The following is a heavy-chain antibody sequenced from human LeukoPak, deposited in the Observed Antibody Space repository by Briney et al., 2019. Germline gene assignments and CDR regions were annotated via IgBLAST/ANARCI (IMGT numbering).Heavy chain of an antibody. CDR1: GFTFSSYA. Sequence: GGSLRLSCAASGFTFSSYAMSWVRQAPGKGLEWVSTISGSGGYTYYADSVKGRFTISRDNSKNTLYLQMNSLRAEDTAVYYCAKAGRYYGAESYYNPPHYYYYMDVWGKGTTVTVSS. D-gene: IGHD3-10*01. V-gene: IGHV3-23*01. CDR3: AKAGRYYGAESYYNPPHYYYYMDV. J-gene: IGHJ6*03. CDR2: ISGSGGYT.